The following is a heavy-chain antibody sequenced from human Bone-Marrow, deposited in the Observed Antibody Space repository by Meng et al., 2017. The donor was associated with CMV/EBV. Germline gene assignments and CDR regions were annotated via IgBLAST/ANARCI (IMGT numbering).Heavy chain of an antibody. V-gene: IGHV3-53*01. J-gene: IGHJ4*01. CDR1: GFTVSSTY. CDR2: IYSGGNI. Sequence: LSLTCAASGFTVSSTYMSWVRQAPGKGLEWVSVIYSGGNIYQRDSLKGRFTISRDNSKNTVHLQMNSLTAEDTAVYYCARGRFDFWGQGTLVTAPQ. CDR3: ARGRFDF.